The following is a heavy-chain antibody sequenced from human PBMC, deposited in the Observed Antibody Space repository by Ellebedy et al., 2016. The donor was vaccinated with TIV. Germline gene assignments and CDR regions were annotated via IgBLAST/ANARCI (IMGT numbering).Heavy chain of an antibody. V-gene: IGHV3-9*01. CDR3: ARERLPYYYYYYMDV. CDR1: GFTFSNYA. J-gene: IGHJ6*03. D-gene: IGHD5-18*01. Sequence: GGSLRLSXVASGFTFSNYAMTWVRQAPGKGLEWVSGITWNSRDIGYAGSVKGRFTVSRDNAKKTLYLEMNSLRAEDTALYYCARERLPYYYYYYMDVWGEGTTVTVSS. CDR2: ITWNSRDI.